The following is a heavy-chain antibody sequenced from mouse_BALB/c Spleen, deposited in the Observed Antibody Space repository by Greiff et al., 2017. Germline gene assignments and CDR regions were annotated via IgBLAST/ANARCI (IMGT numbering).Heavy chain of an antibody. J-gene: IGHJ4*01. CDR3: ARWGGNYDYAMDY. Sequence: VQLQQSGPELVKPGASVKMSCKASGYTFTSYVMHWVKQKPGQGLEWIGYINPYNDGTKYNEKFKGKATLNSDKSSSTAYMELSSLTSEDSAVYYCARWGGNYDYAMDYWGQGTSVTVSA. V-gene: IGHV1-14*01. D-gene: IGHD2-1*01. CDR2: INPYNDGT. CDR1: GYTFTSYV.